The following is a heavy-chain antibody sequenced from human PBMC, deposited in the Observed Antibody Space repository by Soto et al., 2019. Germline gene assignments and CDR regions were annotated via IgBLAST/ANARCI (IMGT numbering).Heavy chain of an antibody. Sequence: QLQLQESGSGLVKPSQTLSLTCAVSGGSISSGGYSWSWIRQRPGKGLEWIGYIYHSGSTYYKPSPKSLLTRSVDRSKNPFSLKLRSVTAADTAVYYCARTPTPWGQGTLVTVSS. J-gene: IGHJ5*02. D-gene: IGHD1-26*01. CDR3: ARTPTP. CDR2: IYHSGST. V-gene: IGHV4-30-2*01. CDR1: GGSISSGGYS.